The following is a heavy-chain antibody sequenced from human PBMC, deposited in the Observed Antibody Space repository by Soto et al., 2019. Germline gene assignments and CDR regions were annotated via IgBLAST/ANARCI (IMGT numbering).Heavy chain of an antibody. J-gene: IGHJ6*02. CDR1: GHSFTGHY. V-gene: IGHV1-2*02. CDR3: ARSPRFPLAGYYYGMDV. CDR2: INPNSGGT. D-gene: IGHD3-3*01. Sequence: GASVKVSCKVSGHSFTGHYMHWVRQAPGQGLEWMGWINPNSGGTNYAQKFQGRVTMTRDTSISTAYMELSRLRSDDTAVYYCARSPRFPLAGYYYGMDVWGQGTTVTVSS.